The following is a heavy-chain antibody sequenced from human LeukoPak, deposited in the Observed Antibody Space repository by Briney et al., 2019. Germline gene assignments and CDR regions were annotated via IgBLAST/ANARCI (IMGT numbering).Heavy chain of an antibody. V-gene: IGHV1-69*06. Sequence: ASVKVSCKASGGTFSSYAISWVRQAPGQGLEWMGGIIPIFGTANYAQKFQGRVTITADKSTSTAYMELSSLRSEDTAVYYCASGGGDYGGNLYYFDYWGQGTLVTVSS. D-gene: IGHD4-23*01. CDR2: IIPIFGTA. J-gene: IGHJ4*02. CDR1: GGTFSSYA. CDR3: ASGGGDYGGNLYYFDY.